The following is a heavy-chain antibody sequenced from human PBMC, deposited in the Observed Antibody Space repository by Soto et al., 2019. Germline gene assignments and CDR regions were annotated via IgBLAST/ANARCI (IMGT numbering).Heavy chain of an antibody. V-gene: IGHV3-7*01. J-gene: IGHJ4*02. Sequence: EVQLVESGGGLVQPGGSLRLSCVASGLPFSRYWLTWVRQAPGKGLEWVANINEDGSATYYLDSVRGRFTISRDNAENSLFLQMNSLRAEDXAXXXXXXXXXXXXXXXXXXXXXXDYXGQGAXVTVSS. CDR2: INEDGSAT. CDR1: GLPFSRYW. CDR3: XXXXXXXXXXXXXXXXXXDY.